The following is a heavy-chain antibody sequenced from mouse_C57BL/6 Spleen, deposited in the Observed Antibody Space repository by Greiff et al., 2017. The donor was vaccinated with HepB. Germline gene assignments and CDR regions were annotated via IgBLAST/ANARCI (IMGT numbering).Heavy chain of an antibody. CDR3: ARGRLGRDY. D-gene: IGHD4-1*01. CDR2: IDPSDSYT. J-gene: IGHJ2*01. CDR1: GYTFTSYW. Sequence: VQLQQSGAELVKPGASVKLSCKASGYTFTSYWMQWVKQRPGQGLEWIGEIDPSDSYTNYNQKFKGKATLTVDTSSSTAYMQLSSLTSEDSAVYYCARGRLGRDYWGQGTTLTVSS. V-gene: IGHV1-50*01.